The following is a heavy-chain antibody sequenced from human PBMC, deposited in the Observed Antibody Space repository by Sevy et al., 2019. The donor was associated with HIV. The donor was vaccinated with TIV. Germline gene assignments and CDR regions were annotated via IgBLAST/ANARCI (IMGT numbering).Heavy chain of an antibody. Sequence: SETLSLTCTVSGGSISSGSYYWSWIQQPAGKELEWIGRIYTSGSTTYNPSLKSRVIMSVDTSKNQFSLKLNSVTAADTAVYYCARAQGATVTTSFSFDYWGQGMLVTVSS. D-gene: IGHD4-17*01. CDR1: GGSISSGSYY. J-gene: IGHJ4*02. CDR2: IYTSGST. V-gene: IGHV4-61*02. CDR3: ARAQGATVTTSFSFDY.